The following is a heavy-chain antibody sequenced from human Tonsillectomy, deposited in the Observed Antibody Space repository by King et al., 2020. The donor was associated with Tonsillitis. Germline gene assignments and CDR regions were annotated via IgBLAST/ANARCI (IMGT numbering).Heavy chain of an antibody. CDR2: IYYSGST. J-gene: IGHJ5*02. Sequence: VQLQESGPGLVKPSETLSLTCTVSGGSISSYYWSWIRQPPGKGLEWIGYIYYSGSTNYNPSLKSRVTISLDTSQNQFSLKLRSVTAADTAVYYCARESGPYSVVPATQDWFDPWGQGTLVTVSS. V-gene: IGHV4-59*01. CDR1: GGSISSYY. CDR3: ARESGPYSVVPATQDWFDP. D-gene: IGHD2-15*01.